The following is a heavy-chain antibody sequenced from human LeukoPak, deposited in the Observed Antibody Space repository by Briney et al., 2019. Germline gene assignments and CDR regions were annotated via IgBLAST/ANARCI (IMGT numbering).Heavy chain of an antibody. V-gene: IGHV1-18*01. CDR2: ISVYNGNT. CDR3: ARDNSVGDIAWWFDP. J-gene: IGHJ5*02. CDR1: GYTFTSYG. D-gene: IGHD3-16*02. Sequence: ASVKVSCKASGYTFTSYGISWVRQAPGQGLEWMGWISVYNGNTNYAQKFQGRVTTTRDMSTTTDYMELSSLRSEDTAVYYCARDNSVGDIAWWFDPWGQGTLVTVSS.